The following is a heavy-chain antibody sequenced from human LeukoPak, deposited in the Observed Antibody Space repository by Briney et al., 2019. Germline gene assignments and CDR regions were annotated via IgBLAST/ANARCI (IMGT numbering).Heavy chain of an antibody. CDR2: IKEDGSEK. V-gene: IGHV3-7*01. CDR3: ARDSTYFYDSSGYYYFDY. Sequence: PGGSLRLSCVASGFTFTSYWMTWVRQAPGKGLEWVANIKEDGSEKNYVDSVKGRFTISRDNAKNSLYLQMNSLRVDDTAVYYCARDSTYFYDSSGYYYFDYWGQGTLVTVSS. D-gene: IGHD3-22*01. CDR1: GFTFTSYW. J-gene: IGHJ4*02.